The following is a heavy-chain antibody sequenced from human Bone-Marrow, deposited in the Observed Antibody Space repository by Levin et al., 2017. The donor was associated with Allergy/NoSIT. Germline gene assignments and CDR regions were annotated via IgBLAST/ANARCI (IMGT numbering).Heavy chain of an antibody. D-gene: IGHD2-2*01. V-gene: IGHV2-5*02. Sequence: SGPTLVKPTQTLTLTCTFSGFSLSKFGVGVGWIRQPPGKALEWLALIYWDDDRRYSPSLKTRLTITKDTSKNQVVLTMTNMDPVDTAIYFFSHLGDCYSTSGPYYFDYWGQGTLVTVSS. CDR1: GFSLSKFGVG. CDR3: SHLGDCYSTSGPYYFDY. J-gene: IGHJ4*02. CDR2: IYWDDDR.